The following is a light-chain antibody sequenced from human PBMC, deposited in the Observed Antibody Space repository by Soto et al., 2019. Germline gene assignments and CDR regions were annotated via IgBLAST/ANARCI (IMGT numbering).Light chain of an antibody. Sequence: DIQMTQSPSSLSASVGDRVTITCRASQSISYNLNWYQQKPGKAPKLLIYAASSLQSGVQSRFSGSGSRTDFTLTVSSLHPEDFATYYCQQSSSTPLTFGGGTKVEIK. CDR1: QSISYN. CDR3: QQSSSTPLT. CDR2: AAS. V-gene: IGKV1-39*01. J-gene: IGKJ4*01.